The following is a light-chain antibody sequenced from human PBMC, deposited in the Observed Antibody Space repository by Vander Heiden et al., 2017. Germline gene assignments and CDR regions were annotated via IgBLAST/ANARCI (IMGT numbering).Light chain of an antibody. Sequence: EIVLTQSPATLSLSPGVRATLSCRASQSVSSHLDWYQQKPGQAPRLLIYDGSKRATGIPARFSGSGSGTDFTLTIRSLEPEDFAVYYCQQSRNWPQTFGQGTKLEIK. CDR2: DGS. V-gene: IGKV3-11*01. CDR3: QQSRNWPQT. CDR1: QSVSSH. J-gene: IGKJ2*01.